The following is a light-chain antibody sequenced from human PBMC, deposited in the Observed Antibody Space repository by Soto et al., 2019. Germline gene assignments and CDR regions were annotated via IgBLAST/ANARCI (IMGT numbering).Light chain of an antibody. CDR1: SSDVAGYNY. CDR3: SSYAGSNNLI. V-gene: IGLV2-8*01. CDR2: EVS. J-gene: IGLJ2*01. Sequence: QSVLTQPPSASGSPGQSVTISCTGTSSDVAGYNYVSWYQQHPGKAPKLMVYEVSKRPSGVPDRFSGSKSGNTASLTVSGLQAEDEADSYCSSYAGSNNLIFGGGTQLTVL.